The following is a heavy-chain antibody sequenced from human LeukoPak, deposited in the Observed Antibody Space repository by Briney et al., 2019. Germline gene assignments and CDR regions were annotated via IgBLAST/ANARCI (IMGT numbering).Heavy chain of an antibody. Sequence: GGSLRLSCTASGFTFSTYAMSWVRQAPGKGPEWVSGINGLGSITQYADSVKGRFTISRDNSMDTLFLQMNSLRPEDTALYYCAKGMEWVVVPAALDVWGQGTTVSVSS. CDR1: GFTFSTYA. V-gene: IGHV3-23*01. CDR2: INGLGSIT. D-gene: IGHD2-2*01. CDR3: AKGMEWVVVPAALDV. J-gene: IGHJ3*01.